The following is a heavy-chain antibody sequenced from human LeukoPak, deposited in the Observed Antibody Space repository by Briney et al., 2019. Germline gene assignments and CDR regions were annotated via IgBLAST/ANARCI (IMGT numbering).Heavy chain of an antibody. D-gene: IGHD6-19*01. V-gene: IGHV4-38-2*02. CDR2: IYHSGST. J-gene: IGHJ5*02. CDR3: VRGRYSSGWFKDKNWFDP. CDR1: GYSISSAYY. Sequence: SETLSLTCTVSGYSISSAYYWGWIRQPPGKGLEWIGTIYHSGSTDYNPSLKSRVTISLDTSKNQFSLKLSSVTAADTAVYYCVRGRYSSGWFKDKNWFDPWGQGIPVTVSS.